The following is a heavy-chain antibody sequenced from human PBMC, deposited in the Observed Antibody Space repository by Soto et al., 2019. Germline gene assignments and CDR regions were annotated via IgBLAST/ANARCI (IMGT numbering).Heavy chain of an antibody. CDR1: GYTLTELS. J-gene: IGHJ5*02. D-gene: IGHD3-10*01. CDR2: FDPEDGET. V-gene: IGHV1-24*01. Sequence: ASVKVSCKVSGYTLTELSMHWVRQAPGKGLEWMGGFDPEDGETIYAQKFQGRVTMTEDTSTDTAYMELSSLRSEDTAVYYCATGPKSGSYPYGWFDPWGQGTLVTVSS. CDR3: ATGPKSGSYPYGWFDP.